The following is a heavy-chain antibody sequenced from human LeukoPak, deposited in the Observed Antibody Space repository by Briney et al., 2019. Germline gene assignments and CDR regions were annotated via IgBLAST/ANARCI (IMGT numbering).Heavy chain of an antibody. CDR1: GFLFRSYA. J-gene: IGHJ4*02. V-gene: IGHV3-23*01. CDR2: VGGSVGGT. Sequence: PGGSQRLPCTASGFLFRSYAISWARQSPGKGLEWVSAVGGSVGGTYYADSVKGRFTISRDNSKNTVYLQMNSLRAEDTAIYYCAKDIGGSGAYWGQGTLVTVS. D-gene: IGHD3-16*01. CDR3: AKDIGGSGAY.